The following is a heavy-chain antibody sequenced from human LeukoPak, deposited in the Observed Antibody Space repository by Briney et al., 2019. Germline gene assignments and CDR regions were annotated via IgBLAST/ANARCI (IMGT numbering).Heavy chain of an antibody. D-gene: IGHD3-3*01. Sequence: GGSLRLSCAASGFTFSSYAMSWVRQAPGKGLEWVSAISGSGGSTYYADSVKGRFTISRDNSKNTLYLQMNSLRAEDTAVYYCAKDGTSMFYYDFWSGSANFGYWGQGTLVTVSS. CDR3: AKDGTSMFYYDFWSGSANFGY. V-gene: IGHV3-23*01. CDR1: GFTFSSYA. CDR2: ISGSGGST. J-gene: IGHJ4*02.